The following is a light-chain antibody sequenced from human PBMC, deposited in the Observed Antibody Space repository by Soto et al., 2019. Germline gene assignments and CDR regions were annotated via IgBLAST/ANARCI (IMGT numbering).Light chain of an antibody. CDR3: QQYDYSRT. Sequence: DIQMTQSPSTLSGSVGDRVTITCRASQTISSWLAWYQQKPGKAPTLLMFDVPNLESGVPSRFSGSGSGTEFTLTISSLHSDDFATYYCQQYDYSRTFGQGTKVDI. CDR2: DVP. CDR1: QTISSW. V-gene: IGKV1-5*01. J-gene: IGKJ1*01.